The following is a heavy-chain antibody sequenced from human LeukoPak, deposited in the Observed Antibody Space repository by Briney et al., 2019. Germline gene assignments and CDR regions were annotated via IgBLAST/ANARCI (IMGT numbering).Heavy chain of an antibody. J-gene: IGHJ4*02. CDR3: ASSPGSSTSWFHFDS. Sequence: SETLSPTCTVSGGSVSSSNYHWAWIRHSPGMGLQWIGTLFSTGNTSQTPDASLRSRITLSVDTSRNQFSLELRSLTAADTAIFCCASSPGSSTSWFHFDSWGEATLVTDSS. D-gene: IGHD2-2*01. CDR2: LFSTGNT. V-gene: IGHV4-39*01. CDR1: GGSVSSSNYH.